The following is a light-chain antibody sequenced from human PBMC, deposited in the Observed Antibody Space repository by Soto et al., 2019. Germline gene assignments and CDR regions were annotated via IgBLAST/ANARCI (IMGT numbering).Light chain of an antibody. CDR3: QSYDNSLSGHVV. V-gene: IGLV1-40*01. J-gene: IGLJ2*01. CDR2: DNN. CDR1: SSNIGALYD. Sequence: QAVVTQPPSVSGAPGQRVTISCTGSSSNIGALYDVNWYQQLPGTAPKLLIYDNNNRPSAVPDRFSGSKSGTSASLAITGLQAEDEAAYYCQSYDNSLSGHVVFGGGTKLTVL.